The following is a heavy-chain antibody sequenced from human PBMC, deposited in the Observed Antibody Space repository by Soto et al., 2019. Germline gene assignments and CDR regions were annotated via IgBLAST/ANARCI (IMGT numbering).Heavy chain of an antibody. J-gene: IGHJ4*02. CDR3: ARSPPSSYYGGSGTFDY. V-gene: IGHV4-4*02. CDR1: GGFTSTNNW. Sequence: QLQLQESGPGLVRPSGTLSLTCAVSGGFTSTNNWWSWVRQPPGKGLEWIGDAYHSGSTEYNPSLKSRVSISVDKSKNQSCLKLTSATAADTAVYYCARSPPSSYYGGSGTFDYWGQGTLVTVSS. CDR2: AYHSGST. D-gene: IGHD3-10*01.